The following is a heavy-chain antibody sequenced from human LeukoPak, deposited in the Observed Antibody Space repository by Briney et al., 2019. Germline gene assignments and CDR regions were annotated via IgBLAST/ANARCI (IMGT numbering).Heavy chain of an antibody. V-gene: IGHV1-2*02. Sequence: ASVKLSCKASGYTFTGYYIHWVRLAPGQGLAWMGRINSNNGVSNSAQRFQGRVTMTRDTSISTAYMELSGPTSDDTAVYYCARRFCTGGSCYPDYWGQGTLVTVSS. CDR2: INSNNGVS. CDR3: ARRFCTGGSCYPDY. D-gene: IGHD2-15*01. CDR1: GYTFTGYY. J-gene: IGHJ4*02.